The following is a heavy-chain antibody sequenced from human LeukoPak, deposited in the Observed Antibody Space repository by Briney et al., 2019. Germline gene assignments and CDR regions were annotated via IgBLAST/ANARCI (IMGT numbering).Heavy chain of an antibody. J-gene: IGHJ4*02. CDR3: ARVSCSGGGCAFSH. CDR1: GYTFTGYY. Sequence: ASVKVSCKASGYTFTGYYMHWVRQAPGQGLEWMGWINPNSGGTNYAQKFQGWVTMTRDTSISTAYMELSRLRSDDTAVYYCARVSCSGGGCAFSHWGQGTLVTVSS. CDR2: INPNSGGT. D-gene: IGHD2-15*01. V-gene: IGHV1-2*04.